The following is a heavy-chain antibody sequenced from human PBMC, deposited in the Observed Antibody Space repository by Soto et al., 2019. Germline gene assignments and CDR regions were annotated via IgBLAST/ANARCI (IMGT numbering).Heavy chain of an antibody. CDR1: GFTFSSYG. V-gene: IGHV3-33*01. Sequence: GGSLRLSCAASGFTFSSYGMHWVRQAPGKGLEWVAVIWYDGSNKYYADSVKGRFTISRDNSKNTLYLQMNSLRAEDTAVYYCARDPRRQPGYSRPYYYYYGLDVWGQGTTVTVSS. J-gene: IGHJ6*02. D-gene: IGHD6-13*01. CDR2: IWYDGSNK. CDR3: ARDPRRQPGYSRPYYYYYGLDV.